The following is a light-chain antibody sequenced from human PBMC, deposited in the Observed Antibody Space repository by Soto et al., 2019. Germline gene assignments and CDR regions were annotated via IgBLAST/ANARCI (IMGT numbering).Light chain of an antibody. CDR2: EVF. CDR1: SSDVGRYDY. V-gene: IGLV2-11*01. CDR3: CAHAGSHTRV. J-gene: IGLJ3*02. Sequence: QSALTQPRSVSGSPGQSVTISCTGTSSDVGRYDYVSWYRQDAGKAPKVIIYEVFQRPSGVPDRFSGSKSGNTASLTISGLQAEDEADDYCCAHAGSHTRVFGGGTQLTVL.